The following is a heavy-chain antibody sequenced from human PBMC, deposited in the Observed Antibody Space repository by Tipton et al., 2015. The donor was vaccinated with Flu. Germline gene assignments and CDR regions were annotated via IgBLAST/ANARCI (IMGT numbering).Heavy chain of an antibody. J-gene: IGHJ6*03. CDR1: SGSIRSTNYF. CDR3: ARARRFLEWQFYYYYMDV. CDR2: IYPSGTT. Sequence: LSLTCTVSSGSIRSTNYFCAWIRQPPGKRLELIGSIYPSGTTYYNPSLKSRVTISVDTSKSQFSLMLRSVTAADTAVYFCARARRFLEWQFYYYYMDVWGKGTTVTVSS. V-gene: IGHV4-39*07. D-gene: IGHD3-3*01.